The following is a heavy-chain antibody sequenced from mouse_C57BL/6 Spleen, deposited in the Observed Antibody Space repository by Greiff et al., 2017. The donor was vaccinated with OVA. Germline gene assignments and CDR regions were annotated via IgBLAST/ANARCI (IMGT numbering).Heavy chain of an antibody. Sequence: VQLVESGPGLVQPSQSLSITCTVSGYSLTSYGVHWVRQSPGKGLEWLGVIWRGGSTDYNAAFMSRLSITMDNSKSQVFFKMNSLQADDTAIYYCAKRYYGSGGYAMDYWGQGTSVTVSS. CDR3: AKRYYGSGGYAMDY. CDR1: GYSLTSYG. CDR2: IWRGGST. D-gene: IGHD1-1*01. J-gene: IGHJ4*01. V-gene: IGHV2-5*01.